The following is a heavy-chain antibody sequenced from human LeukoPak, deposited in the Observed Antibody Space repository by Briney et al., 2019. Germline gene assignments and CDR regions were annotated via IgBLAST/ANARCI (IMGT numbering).Heavy chain of an antibody. CDR1: GFSFSNAW. CDR3: ARVGQDYYYCMAV. Sequence: GGSLILACAASGFSFSNAWMSWIRQAPGEGLEWISYMSPVTDYTNYADSVRGRFTISRDNFKSTLYLQMNNLRAEDTAVYYCARVGQDYYYCMAVWGQGTTVTVSS. J-gene: IGHJ6*02. CDR2: MSPVTDYT. V-gene: IGHV3-11*06.